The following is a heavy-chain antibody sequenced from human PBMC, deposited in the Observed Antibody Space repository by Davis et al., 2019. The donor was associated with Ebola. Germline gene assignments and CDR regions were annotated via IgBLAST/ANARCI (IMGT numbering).Heavy chain of an antibody. J-gene: IGHJ4*02. D-gene: IGHD6-6*01. Sequence: ASVKVSCKASGYTFTSYGISWVRQAPGQGLEWMGWISAYNGNTNYAQKLQGRVTMTTDTSTSTAYMELRSLRSDDTAVYYCARVGHPLGAARPRVHFDYWGQGTLVTVSS. CDR1: GYTFTSYG. V-gene: IGHV1-18*01. CDR2: ISAYNGNT. CDR3: ARVGHPLGAARPRVHFDY.